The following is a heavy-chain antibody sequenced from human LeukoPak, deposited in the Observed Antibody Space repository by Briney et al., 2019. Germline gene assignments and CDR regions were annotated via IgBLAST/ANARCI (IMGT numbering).Heavy chain of an antibody. D-gene: IGHD3-10*01. Sequence: GGSLRLSCAASGFTVSSNYMSWVRQAPGKGLEWVSVIYSGGSTYYADSVKGRFTISRHNSKNTLYLQMNSLRAEDTAVYYCARERPPFGELFNAFDIWGQGTMVTVSS. CDR1: GFTVSSNY. CDR3: ARERPPFGELFNAFDI. CDR2: IYSGGST. J-gene: IGHJ3*02. V-gene: IGHV3-53*04.